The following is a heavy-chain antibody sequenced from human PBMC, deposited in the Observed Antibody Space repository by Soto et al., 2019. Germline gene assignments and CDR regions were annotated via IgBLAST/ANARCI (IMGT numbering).Heavy chain of an antibody. CDR3: ARDGWGSNWYFDL. CDR2: ISYDGKQT. J-gene: IGHJ2*01. CDR1: GVPFKDYC. V-gene: IGHV3-30*03. Sequence: GGSLRLSCGAPGVPFKDYCMHWVRQAPGKGLEWVAVISYDGKQTYYADSVKGRFTISKDKSKRTLFLQMNSLRVDDTAVYYCARDGWGSNWYFDLWGRGTLVTVS. D-gene: IGHD3-16*01.